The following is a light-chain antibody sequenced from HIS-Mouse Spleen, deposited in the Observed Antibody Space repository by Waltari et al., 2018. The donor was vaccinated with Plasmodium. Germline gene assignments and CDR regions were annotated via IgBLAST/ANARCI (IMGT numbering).Light chain of an antibody. V-gene: IGLV2-8*01. J-gene: IGLJ2*01. CDR2: EVS. Sequence: QSALTQPPSASASPGQSVTISCPGTSRDVGGSNYVPWYQQHPGKAPNLIIYEVSKRPSGVPDRFSGSKSGNTASLTVSGLQAEDEADYYCSSYAGSNNLVFGGGTKLTVL. CDR1: SRDVGGSNY. CDR3: SSYAGSNNLV.